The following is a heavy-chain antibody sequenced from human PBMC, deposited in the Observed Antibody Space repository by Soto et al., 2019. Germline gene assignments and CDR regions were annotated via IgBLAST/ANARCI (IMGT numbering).Heavy chain of an antibody. J-gene: IGHJ4*02. D-gene: IGHD3-22*01. Sequence: PGGSLRLSCAASGFTFSSYGMHWVRQAPGKGLEWVAVISYDGSNKYYADSVKGRFTISRDNSKNTLYLQMNSLRAEDTAVYYCATVSSGTRGDFDYWGQGTLVTVSS. CDR2: ISYDGSNK. V-gene: IGHV3-30*03. CDR1: GFTFSSYG. CDR3: ATVSSGTRGDFDY.